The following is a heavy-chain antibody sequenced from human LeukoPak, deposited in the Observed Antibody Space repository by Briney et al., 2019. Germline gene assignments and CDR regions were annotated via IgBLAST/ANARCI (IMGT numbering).Heavy chain of an antibody. V-gene: IGHV3-30-3*01. CDR1: GFAFSSYA. J-gene: IGHJ6*02. CDR3: ARELDTALLLMDV. D-gene: IGHD5-18*01. Sequence: GGSLRLSCAASGFAFSSYAMHWVRQAPGKGLEWVAVISYDGSNKYYADSVKGRFTISRDNSKNTLYPQMNSLRAEDTAVYYCARELDTALLLMDVWGQGTTVTVSS. CDR2: ISYDGSNK.